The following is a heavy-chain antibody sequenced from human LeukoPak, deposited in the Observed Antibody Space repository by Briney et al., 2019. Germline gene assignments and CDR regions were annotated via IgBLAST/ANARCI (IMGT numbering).Heavy chain of an antibody. D-gene: IGHD5-18*01. J-gene: IGHJ5*02. CDR3: ARGRGYSYAFDP. CDR1: GDSLTSSPYY. V-gene: IGHV4-39*07. CDR2: VYYSGIT. Sequence: SETLSPTCTVSGDSLTSSPYYWGWIRQPPGKGLEWIGSVYYSGITYYNPSLKSRVTVSLDTSKTQFSLKLTSVTAADTAVYYCARGRGYSYAFDPWGQGTLVTVSS.